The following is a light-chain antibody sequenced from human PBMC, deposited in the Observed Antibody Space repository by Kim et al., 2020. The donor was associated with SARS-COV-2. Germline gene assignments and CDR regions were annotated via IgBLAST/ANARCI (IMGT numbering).Light chain of an antibody. CDR1: QDISNH. Sequence: ASVEDRVTMTCRASQDISNHLAWFQQKPGKVPERLIYTVSSLQSGVPSRFSGSGSGTEFTLTISSLQPEDFATYYCLQHNSFPLTFGGGTKVDIK. J-gene: IGKJ4*01. V-gene: IGKV1-17*03. CDR3: LQHNSFPLT. CDR2: TVS.